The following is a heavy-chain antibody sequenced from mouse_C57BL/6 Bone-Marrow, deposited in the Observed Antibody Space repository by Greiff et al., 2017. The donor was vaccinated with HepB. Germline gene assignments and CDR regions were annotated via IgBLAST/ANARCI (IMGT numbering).Heavy chain of an antibody. J-gene: IGHJ4*01. Sequence: EVKVVESGGDLVKPGGSLKLSCAASGFTFSSYGMSWVRQTPDKRLEWVATISSGGSYTYYPDSVKGRFTISRDNAKNTLYLQMSSLKSEDTAMYYCARGTGPDYWGQGTSVTVSS. CDR3: ARGTGPDY. CDR2: ISSGGSYT. V-gene: IGHV5-6*01. D-gene: IGHD3-3*01. CDR1: GFTFSSYG.